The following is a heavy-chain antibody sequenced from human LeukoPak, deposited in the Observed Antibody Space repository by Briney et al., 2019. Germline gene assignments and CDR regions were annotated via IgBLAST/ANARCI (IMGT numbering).Heavy chain of an antibody. CDR1: GFTFSSYG. CDR2: ISYDGSNK. J-gene: IGHJ6*02. V-gene: IGHV3-30*18. D-gene: IGHD3-22*01. Sequence: GGSLRLSCAASGFTFSSYGMHWVRQAPGQGLGWVAVISYDGSNKYYADSVKGRFTISRDNSKNTLYLQMNSLRAEDTAVYYCAKDYYDSGGYYNYGMDVWGQGTTVTVSS. CDR3: AKDYYDSGGYYNYGMDV.